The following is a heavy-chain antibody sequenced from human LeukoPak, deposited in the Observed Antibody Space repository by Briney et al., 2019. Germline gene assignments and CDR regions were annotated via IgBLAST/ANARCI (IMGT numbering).Heavy chain of an antibody. Sequence: GGSLRLSCAASGFTFDDYGMSWVRQAPGKGLEWVSGINWNGGSTGYADSVKGRFTISRDNAKNSLYLQMNSLRAEDTALYHCARVKEYYYGSGSYSPLDVWGKGTTVTISS. V-gene: IGHV3-20*01. CDR3: ARVKEYYYGSGSYSPLDV. CDR2: INWNGGST. J-gene: IGHJ6*04. CDR1: GFTFDDYG. D-gene: IGHD3-10*01.